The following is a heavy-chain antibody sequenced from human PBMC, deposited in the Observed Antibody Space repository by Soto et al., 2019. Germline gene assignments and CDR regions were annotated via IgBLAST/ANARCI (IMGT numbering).Heavy chain of an antibody. J-gene: IGHJ4*02. CDR3: ARAASSGWPSPDTAR. V-gene: IGHV3-74*01. CDR2: INSDGSST. Sequence: GGSLRLSCAASGFTFSSYWMHWVRQAPGKGLVWVSRINSDGSSTSYADSVKGRFTISRDNAKNTLYLQMNSLRAEDTAVYYCARAASSGWPSPDTARWGQGTLVTVSS. D-gene: IGHD6-19*01. CDR1: GFTFSSYW.